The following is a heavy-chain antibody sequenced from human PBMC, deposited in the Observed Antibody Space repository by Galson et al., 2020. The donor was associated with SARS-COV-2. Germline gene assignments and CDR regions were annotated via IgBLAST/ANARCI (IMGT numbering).Heavy chain of an antibody. CDR1: GFTFSSYA. CDR2: ISYDGSNK. D-gene: IGHD1-26*01. CDR3: ARALSGSYYAPFDY. V-gene: IGHV3-30*04. J-gene: IGHJ4*02. Sequence: GGSLRLSCAASGFTFSSYAMHWVRQAPGKGLEWVAVISYDGSNKYYADSVKGGCTISRDNSKNTLYLQMNSRRAEDTAVYYCARALSGSYYAPFDYGGQGTLVTVSS.